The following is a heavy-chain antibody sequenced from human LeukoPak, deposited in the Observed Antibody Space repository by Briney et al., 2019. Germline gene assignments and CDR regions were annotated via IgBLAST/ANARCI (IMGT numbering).Heavy chain of an antibody. V-gene: IGHV4-59*08. CDR1: GGSISSRY. D-gene: IGHD1-26*01. CDR3: ARHRVSGSSYSALEY. Sequence: SETLSLTCTVSGGSISSRYWSWIRQPPGKGLEWIGYIYYSGSCNYNPSLKSRVIISVDTSKNHFSLNLSSVTAADTAVYYCARHRVSGSSYSALEYWGQGTLVTVSS. J-gene: IGHJ4*02. CDR2: IYYSGSC.